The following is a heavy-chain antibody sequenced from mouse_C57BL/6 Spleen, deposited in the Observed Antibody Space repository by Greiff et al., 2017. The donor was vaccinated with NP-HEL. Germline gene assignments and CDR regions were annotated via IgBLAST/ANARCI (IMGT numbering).Heavy chain of an antibody. D-gene: IGHD4-1*01. CDR1: GFTFSNYW. V-gene: IGHV6-3*01. J-gene: IGHJ2*01. CDR2: IRLKSDNYAT. Sequence: EVQLVESGGGLVQPGGSMKLSCVASGFTFSNYWMNWVRQSPEKGLEWVAQIRLKSDNYATHYAESVKGRFTISRDDSKSSAYLQMNNSRAEDTGIYYCTSGTSDYWGQGTTLTVSS. CDR3: TSGTSDY.